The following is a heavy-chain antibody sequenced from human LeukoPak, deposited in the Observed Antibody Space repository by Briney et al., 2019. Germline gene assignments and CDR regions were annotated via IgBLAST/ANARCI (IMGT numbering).Heavy chain of an antibody. Sequence: PSETLSLTCTVSGGSISSSSYYWGWIRQPPGKGLEWIGSIYYSGSTYYNPSLKSRVTISVDTSKNQFSLKLSSVTAADTAVYYCARADYSGTWSHDYYYMDVWGKGTTVIVSS. CDR2: IYYSGST. CDR3: ARADYSGTWSHDYYYMDV. CDR1: GGSISSSSYY. D-gene: IGHD6-13*01. J-gene: IGHJ6*03. V-gene: IGHV4-39*01.